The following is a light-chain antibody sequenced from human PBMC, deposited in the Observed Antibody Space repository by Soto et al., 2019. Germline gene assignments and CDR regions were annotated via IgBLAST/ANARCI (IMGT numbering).Light chain of an antibody. Sequence: SYELTQPPSVSVAPGQTARFTCGGDSVGSKTVHWYRQRPGQAPVLVVNDDSDRPSGIPKRFSGSNSGNTATLTISRVEAGDEADYYCQVWDSTSDEMVFGGGTKVTVL. CDR3: QVWDSTSDEMV. CDR1: SVGSKT. V-gene: IGLV3-21*02. CDR2: DDS. J-gene: IGLJ3*02.